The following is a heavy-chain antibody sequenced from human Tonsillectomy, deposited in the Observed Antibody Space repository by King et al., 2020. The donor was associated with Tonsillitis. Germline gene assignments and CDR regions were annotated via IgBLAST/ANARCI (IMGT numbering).Heavy chain of an antibody. CDR2: LSGYNGNT. D-gene: IGHD1-1*01. Sequence: QLVQSGAEVKRPGASVKVSCETSGYTFTSYGIGWVRQAPGQGLEWMGWLSGYNGNTNYAQKFQGRVTMTTDTSTSTAYMELRRLRSDDTAVYYCARAPPRDWNDQRFWYFDLWGRGTLVTVSS. CDR3: ARAPPRDWNDQRFWYFDL. V-gene: IGHV1-18*01. J-gene: IGHJ2*01. CDR1: GYTFTSYG.